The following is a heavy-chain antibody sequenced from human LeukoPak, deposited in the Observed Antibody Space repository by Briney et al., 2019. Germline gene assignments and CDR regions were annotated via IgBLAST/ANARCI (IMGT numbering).Heavy chain of an antibody. V-gene: IGHV4-34*01. CDR3: ARDFGEPSHSFDY. CDR2: INHSGGT. D-gene: IGHD3-10*01. CDR1: GGSFSAYH. J-gene: IGHJ4*02. Sequence: PSETLSLTCTVYGGSFSAYHWNWIRQSPGKGLEWIGAINHSGGTNYNPSLKSGVTVSLDTSKNQFSLKLSAMTAADTAVYYCARDFGEPSHSFDYWGQGTLVTVSS.